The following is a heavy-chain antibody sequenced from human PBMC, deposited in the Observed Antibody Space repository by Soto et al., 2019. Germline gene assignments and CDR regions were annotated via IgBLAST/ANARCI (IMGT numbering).Heavy chain of an antibody. Sequence: PGESLKISCKASGYKFTTFWLNWVRQTPGKGLEWLGRTDPTGSFTNYSPPFEGHVTISVDRSISTAYLQWNSLQASDTAIYYCARPASGGSRDAFDVWGQGTTVTVSS. CDR2: TDPTGSFT. CDR1: GYKFTTFW. CDR3: ARPASGGSRDAFDV. D-gene: IGHD2-15*01. J-gene: IGHJ3*01. V-gene: IGHV5-10-1*01.